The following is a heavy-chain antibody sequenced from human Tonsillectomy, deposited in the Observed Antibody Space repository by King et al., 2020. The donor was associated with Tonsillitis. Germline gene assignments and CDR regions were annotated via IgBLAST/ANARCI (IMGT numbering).Heavy chain of an antibody. CDR2: IYYSGST. CDR3: ARHVGYSYPFDY. CDR1: CCSINSSSYY. J-gene: IGHJ4*02. V-gene: IGHV4-39*01. Sequence: QLQESGPGLVKPSETLSLTCTVSCCSINSSSYYWGWIRQPPGKGLDWIGSIYYSGSTYQNPSLKSRVTISVDTSKNQFSLKLSSVTAADTAVYYCARHVGYSYPFDYWGQGTLVTVSS. D-gene: IGHD5-18*01.